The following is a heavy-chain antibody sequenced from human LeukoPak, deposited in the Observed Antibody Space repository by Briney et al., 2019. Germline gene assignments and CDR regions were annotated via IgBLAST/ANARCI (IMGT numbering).Heavy chain of an antibody. V-gene: IGHV4-59*08. CDR3: ARIIAVAGNLFDY. D-gene: IGHD6-19*01. J-gene: IGHJ4*02. Sequence: SETLSLTCTVSGGSISSYYWSWIRQPPGKGLEWIGYIYYSGSTNYNPSLKSRVTISVDTSKNQFSLKLSSVTAADTAVYYCARIIAVAGNLFDYWGQGTLVTVSS. CDR2: IYYSGST. CDR1: GGSISSYY.